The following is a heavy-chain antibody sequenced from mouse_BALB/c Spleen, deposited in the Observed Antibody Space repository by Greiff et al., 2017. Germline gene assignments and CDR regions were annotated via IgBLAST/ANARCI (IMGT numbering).Heavy chain of an antibody. V-gene: IGHV14-3*02. CDR1: GFNIKDTY. D-gene: IGHD2-4*01. J-gene: IGHJ3*01. CDR2: IDPANGNT. CDR3: ARWGLRRRCAY. Sequence: EVMLVESGAELVKPGASVKLSCTASGFNIKDTYMHWVKQRPEQGLEWIGRIDPANGNTKYDPKFQGKATITADTSSNTAYLQLSSLTSEDTAVYYCARWGLRRRCAYWGQGTLVTVSA.